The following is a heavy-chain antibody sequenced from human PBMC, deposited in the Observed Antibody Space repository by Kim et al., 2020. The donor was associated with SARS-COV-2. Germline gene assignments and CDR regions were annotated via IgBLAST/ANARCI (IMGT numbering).Heavy chain of an antibody. D-gene: IGHD3-22*01. V-gene: IGHV3-30*04. CDR1: GFTFSSYA. CDR3: ASGRPHYDSSGYYQIGLGRQGSFDY. CDR2: ISYDGSNK. J-gene: IGHJ4*02. Sequence: GGSLRLSCAASGFTFSSYAMHWVRQAPGKGLEWVAVISYDGSNKYYADSVKGRFTISRDNSKNTLYLQMNSLRAEDTAVYYCASGRPHYDSSGYYQIGLGRQGSFDYWGQGTLVTVSS.